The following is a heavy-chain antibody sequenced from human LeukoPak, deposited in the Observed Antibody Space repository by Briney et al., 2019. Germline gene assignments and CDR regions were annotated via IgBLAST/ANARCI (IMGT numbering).Heavy chain of an antibody. J-gene: IGHJ5*02. CDR2: VYYSGST. CDR3: ARQSGFDP. V-gene: IGHV4-39*01. Sequence: SETLSLTCTVSGGSITSSSYYWGWIRQPPGKGLEWIGSVYYSGSTYYNPSLKSRVTISVDTSKNQFSLKLSSVTAADTAVYYCARQSGFDPWGQGTLVTVSS. CDR1: GGSITSSSYY.